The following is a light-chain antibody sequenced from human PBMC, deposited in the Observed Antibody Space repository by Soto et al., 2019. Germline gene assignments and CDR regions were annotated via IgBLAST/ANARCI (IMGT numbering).Light chain of an antibody. J-gene: IGLJ1*01. V-gene: IGLV2-14*01. CDR1: SSDVGGYNY. CDR3: SSYTISSPFYV. CDR2: DVS. Sequence: QSVLTQPASVSGSPGQSSTISCTGTSSDVGGYNYVSWYQQHPGKAPKLMIYDVSNRPSGVSNRFSGSKSGNTASLTISGLQAEDEADYYCSSYTISSPFYVFGTGIKVTVL.